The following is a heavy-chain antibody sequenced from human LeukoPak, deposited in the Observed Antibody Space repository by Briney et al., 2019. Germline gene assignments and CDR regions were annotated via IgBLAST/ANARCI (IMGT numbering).Heavy chain of an antibody. CDR2: ISGSGGST. Sequence: GGSLRLSCAASGFTFSSYAVSWVRQAPGKGLEWVSAISGSGGSTYYADSVKGRFTISRDNSKNTLYLQMNSLRAEDTAVYYCAKDPWGSRGYFDYWGQGTLVTVSS. CDR3: AKDPWGSRGYFDY. D-gene: IGHD7-27*01. V-gene: IGHV3-23*01. CDR1: GFTFSSYA. J-gene: IGHJ4*02.